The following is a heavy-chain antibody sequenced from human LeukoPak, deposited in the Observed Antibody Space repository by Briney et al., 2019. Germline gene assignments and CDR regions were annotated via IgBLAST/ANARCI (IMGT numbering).Heavy chain of an antibody. D-gene: IGHD3-22*01. CDR3: ANNVDYYDSSGYLDY. CDR2: IRYDGSNK. V-gene: IGHV3-30*02. Sequence: PGGSLRLSCAASGFTFSNSNMNWVRQAPGKGLEWVAFIRYDGSNKYYADSVKGRFTISRDNSKNTLYLQMNSLRAEDTAVYYCANNVDYYDSSGYLDYWGQGTLVTVSS. J-gene: IGHJ4*02. CDR1: GFTFSNSN.